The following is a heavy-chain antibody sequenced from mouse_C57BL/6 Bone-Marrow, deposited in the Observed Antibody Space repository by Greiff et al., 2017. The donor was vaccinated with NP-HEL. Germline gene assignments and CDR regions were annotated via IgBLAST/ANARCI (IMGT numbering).Heavy chain of an antibody. J-gene: IGHJ3*01. Sequence: EVQLVESGGGLVQPGGSLSLSCAASGFTFTDYYMSWVRQPPGKALEWLGFIRNKANGYTTEYSASVKGRFTISRDNSQSILYLQMNALRAEDSATYYCARSLYYYGSSYDWFAYWGQGTLVTVSA. CDR2: IRNKANGYTT. D-gene: IGHD1-1*01. CDR3: ARSLYYYGSSYDWFAY. V-gene: IGHV7-3*01. CDR1: GFTFTDYY.